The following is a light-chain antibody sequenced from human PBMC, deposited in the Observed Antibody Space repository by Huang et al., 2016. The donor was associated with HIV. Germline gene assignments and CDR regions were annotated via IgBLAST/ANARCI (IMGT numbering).Light chain of an antibody. Sequence: IQLTQSPSSLSASVGDRVTITCRASQGISSYLAWYQQKPGKAPKLLIYVGSTLYSGVPARFSGSGSGTDFTLTISRLQPEDFAIYYCQQLNTYPFTFGPGTKVDF. V-gene: IGKV1-9*01. CDR2: VGS. CDR3: QQLNTYPFT. J-gene: IGKJ3*01. CDR1: QGISSY.